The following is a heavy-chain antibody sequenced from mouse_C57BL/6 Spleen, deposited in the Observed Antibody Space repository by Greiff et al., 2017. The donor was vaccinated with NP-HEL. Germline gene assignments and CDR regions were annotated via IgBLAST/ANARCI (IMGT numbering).Heavy chain of an antibody. CDR3: ASIYYDYDGYFDV. J-gene: IGHJ1*03. CDR2: INYDGSST. CDR1: GFTFSDYY. Sequence: EVKLMESEGGLVQPGSSMKLSCTASGFTFSDYYMAWVRQVPEKGLEWVANINYDGSSTYYLDSLKSRFIISRDNAKNILYLQMSSLKSEDTATYYCASIYYDYDGYFDVWGTGTTVTVSS. V-gene: IGHV5-16*01. D-gene: IGHD2-4*01.